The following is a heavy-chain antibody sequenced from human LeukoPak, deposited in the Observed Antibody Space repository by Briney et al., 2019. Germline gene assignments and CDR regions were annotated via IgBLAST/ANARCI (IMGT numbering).Heavy chain of an antibody. V-gene: IGHV3-33*01. Sequence: GGSLRLSCAASGFTFSSYGMHWVRQAPGKGLEWAAVIWYDGSNKYYADSVKGRFTISRDNSKNTLYLQMNSLRAEDTAVYYCARERVAAAGRVIDYRGQGTLVTVSS. CDR1: GFTFSSYG. J-gene: IGHJ4*02. CDR3: ARERVAAAGRVIDY. CDR2: IWYDGSNK. D-gene: IGHD6-13*01.